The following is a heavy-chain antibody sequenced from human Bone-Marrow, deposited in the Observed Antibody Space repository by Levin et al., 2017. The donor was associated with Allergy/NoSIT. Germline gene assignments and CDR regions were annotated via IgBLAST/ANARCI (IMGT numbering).Heavy chain of an antibody. CDR2: ISGSGGNT. Sequence: ETLSLTCAASGFIFRNYAMNWVRQAPGKGLEWVSQISGSGGNTHYADSVKGRFTFSRDNSKNTLYLQMNSLRVEDTAVYYCAGYDTSAYHSPFDYWGQGTLVTVSS. V-gene: IGHV3-23*01. D-gene: IGHD3-22*01. CDR1: GFIFRNYA. CDR3: AGYDTSAYHSPFDY. J-gene: IGHJ4*02.